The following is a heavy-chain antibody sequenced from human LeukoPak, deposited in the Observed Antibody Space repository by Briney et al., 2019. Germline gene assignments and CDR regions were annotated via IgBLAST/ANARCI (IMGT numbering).Heavy chain of an antibody. D-gene: IGHD5-24*01. Sequence: SETLSLTRAVSGYSISSGYYWGWIRQPPGKGLEWIGSIYHSGSTYYNPSLKSRVTISVDTSKNQFSLKLSSVTAADTAVYYCARQDVGEMAVDYWGQGTLVTVSS. V-gene: IGHV4-38-2*01. J-gene: IGHJ4*02. CDR3: ARQDVGEMAVDY. CDR1: GYSISSGYY. CDR2: IYHSGST.